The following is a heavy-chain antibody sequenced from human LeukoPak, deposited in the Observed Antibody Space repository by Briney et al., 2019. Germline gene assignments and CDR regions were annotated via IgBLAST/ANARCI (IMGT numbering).Heavy chain of an antibody. Sequence: PSETLSLTCTVSGGSISSGGYYWSWIRQPPGKGLEWIGYIYHSGSTYYNPSLKSRVTISVDTSKNQFSLKLSSVTAADTAVYYCARQAGRDGYNLGYWGQGTLVTVSS. CDR2: IYHSGST. J-gene: IGHJ4*02. CDR1: GGSISSGGYY. CDR3: ARQAGRDGYNLGY. V-gene: IGHV4-30-2*01. D-gene: IGHD5-24*01.